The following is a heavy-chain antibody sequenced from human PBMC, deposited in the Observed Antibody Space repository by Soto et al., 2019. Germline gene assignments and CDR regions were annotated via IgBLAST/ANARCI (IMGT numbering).Heavy chain of an antibody. V-gene: IGHV1-18*01. J-gene: IGHJ3*01. D-gene: IGHD3-22*01. CDR1: GYTFTSSG. Sequence: QVQLVQSGAEVKKSGASVKVSCKASGYTFTSSGMSWVRQAPGQGLEWMGWISAHTGSSEYAQRFQGRVTMTTDRSTSTAYMELRSLISDDTAVYYCARAFFYQGSDSRGYSFDAFDFWGPGTLVTVSS. CDR2: ISAHTGSS. CDR3: ARAFFYQGSDSRGYSFDAFDF.